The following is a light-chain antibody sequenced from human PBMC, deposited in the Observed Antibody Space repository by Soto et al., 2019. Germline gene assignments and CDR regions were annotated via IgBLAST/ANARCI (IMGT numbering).Light chain of an antibody. Sequence: EIVMTQSPATLSVSPGERATLSCRASQSVSRNLAWYQQKPGQAPRLLIYGATTRATGFPARFSGSGSGTEFTLTISDLQSEDFAVYYCQQYNNWPRTFGQGTKV. CDR3: QQYNNWPRT. J-gene: IGKJ1*01. CDR2: GAT. V-gene: IGKV3-15*01. CDR1: QSVSRN.